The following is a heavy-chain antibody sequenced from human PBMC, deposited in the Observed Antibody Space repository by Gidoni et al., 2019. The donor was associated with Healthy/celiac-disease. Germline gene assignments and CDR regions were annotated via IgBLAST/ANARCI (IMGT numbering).Heavy chain of an antibody. J-gene: IGHJ4*02. V-gene: IGHV3-15*01. Sequence: ELQLVESGGGLVKPGWSLRLSCAASGLTFSHARRSWVRQAPGKGLEWVGRNKSKTDGGTTDYAAPVKGRFTISRDDSKNTLFLQMNSLKTEDTAVYFCTTGPNWGQGTLVTVSS. CDR1: GLTFSHAR. CDR2: NKSKTDGGTT. CDR3: TTGPN.